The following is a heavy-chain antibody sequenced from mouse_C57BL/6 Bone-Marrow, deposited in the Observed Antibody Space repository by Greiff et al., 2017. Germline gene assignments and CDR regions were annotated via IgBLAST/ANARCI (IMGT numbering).Heavy chain of an antibody. Sequence: VQLKESGPGLVAPSPCLSITCTASGFSLTSYAISWVRQPPGKGLEWLGVIWTGGGATYNSALKSRLSISKDNSKSQVFLKRNSLQTDDAARYYCARIENYGRRYPYFDGWGQGTTLTVSS. CDR2: IWTGGGA. D-gene: IGHD1-1*01. CDR1: GFSLTSYA. V-gene: IGHV2-9-1*01. J-gene: IGHJ2*01. CDR3: ARIENYGRRYPYFDG.